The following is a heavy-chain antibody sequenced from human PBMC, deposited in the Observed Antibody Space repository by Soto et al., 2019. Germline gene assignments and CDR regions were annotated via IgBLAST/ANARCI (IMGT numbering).Heavy chain of an antibody. Sequence: QVTLKESGPVLVKPTETLTLTCTVSGFSLSTSRMGVSWSRQPPGKDLEWLANIFSTDEKFYSTSLQSRLTLSKDTSKSQVVLTMTNMAPVDTAKYSCARNLGGGGYEDYRMDVWGQGTTVTVSS. CDR3: ARNLGGGGYEDYRMDV. D-gene: IGHD5-12*01. J-gene: IGHJ6*02. CDR2: IFSTDEK. CDR1: GFSLSTSRMG. V-gene: IGHV2-26*01.